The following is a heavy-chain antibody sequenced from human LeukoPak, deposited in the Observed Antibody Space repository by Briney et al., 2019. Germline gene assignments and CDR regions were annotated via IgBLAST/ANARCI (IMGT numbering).Heavy chain of an antibody. V-gene: IGHV1-69-2*01. D-gene: IGHD1-26*01. CDR3: ATGVSGSYFAFDI. CDR1: GYTFTDYY. J-gene: IGHJ3*02. Sequence: GASVKVSCKASGYTFTDYYMHWVRQATGKGLEWMGRVDPEDGETIYAEKFQSRVTITADTSTDTAYMELSSLRSEDTAVYYCATGVSGSYFAFDIWGQGTMVTVSS. CDR2: VDPEDGET.